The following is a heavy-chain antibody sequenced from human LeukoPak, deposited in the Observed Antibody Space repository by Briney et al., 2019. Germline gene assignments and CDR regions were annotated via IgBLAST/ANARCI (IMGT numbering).Heavy chain of an antibody. J-gene: IGHJ3*02. CDR1: GGSISSGGYY. CDR3: ARKTRDAFDI. CDR2: IYYSGST. V-gene: IGHV4-31*03. Sequence: SETLSLTCTVSGGSISSGGYYWSWIRQHPGKCLEWIGYIYYSGSTYYNPSLKSRVTISVDTSKNQFSLKLSSVTAADTAVYYCARKTRDAFDIWGQGTMVTVSS.